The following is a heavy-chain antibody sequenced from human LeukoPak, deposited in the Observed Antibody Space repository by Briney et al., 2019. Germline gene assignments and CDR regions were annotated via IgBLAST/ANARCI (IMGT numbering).Heavy chain of an antibody. CDR2: INHSGST. J-gene: IGHJ4*02. V-gene: IGHV4-34*01. Sequence: EINHSGSTNYNPSLKSRVTISVDASKNQFSLKLSSVTAADTAVYYCARVRSGSRQGVYFDYWGQGTLVTVSS. CDR3: ARVRSGSRQGVYFDY. D-gene: IGHD1-26*01.